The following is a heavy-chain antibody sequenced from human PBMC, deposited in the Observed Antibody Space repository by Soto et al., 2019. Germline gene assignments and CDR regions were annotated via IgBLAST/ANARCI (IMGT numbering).Heavy chain of an antibody. D-gene: IGHD3-22*01. J-gene: IGHJ4*01. CDR1: GFTFSDYY. CDR3: AGEGKWLLPFDY. Sequence: QVQLVESGGGLVKPGGSLRLSCAASGFTFSDYYMSWIRQAPGKGVEWGSYISSSGGAIYYADSVKGRFTISRDNAKNSLYLQMNSMRAEDTAGYYCAGEGKWLLPFDYWGHGALVTVSS. CDR2: ISSSGGAI. V-gene: IGHV3-11*01.